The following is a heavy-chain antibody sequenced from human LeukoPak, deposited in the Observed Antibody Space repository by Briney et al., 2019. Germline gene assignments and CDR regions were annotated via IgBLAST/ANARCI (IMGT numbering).Heavy chain of an antibody. J-gene: IGHJ4*02. CDR3: ARLESRYYSIDY. CDR1: GYSFATYW. V-gene: IGHV5-51*01. D-gene: IGHD3-22*01. CDR2: IYPGDSDT. Sequence: GESLKISCKGSGYSFATYWIGWVRQMPGKGLEWMGIIYPGDSDTRYSPSFQGQVTISADKSMSTAYLQWSSLKASDTAMYYCARLESRYYSIDYWGQGTLVTVSS.